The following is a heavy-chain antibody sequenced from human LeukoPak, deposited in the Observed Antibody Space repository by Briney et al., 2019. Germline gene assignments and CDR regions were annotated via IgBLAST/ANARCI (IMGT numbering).Heavy chain of an antibody. V-gene: IGHV3-66*04. CDR3: ARRSNPPGRIDH. D-gene: IGHD1-14*01. CDR1: GFTVGYNY. CDR2: IYNSGST. J-gene: IGHJ4*02. Sequence: GGSLRLSCAASGFTVGYNYMTWVRQAPGKGLEWVAAIYNSGSTYYADSVKGRFTISRDNSRNTMYLQMNSLKGEDTAVYYCARRSNPPGRIDHWGQGTLVTVSS.